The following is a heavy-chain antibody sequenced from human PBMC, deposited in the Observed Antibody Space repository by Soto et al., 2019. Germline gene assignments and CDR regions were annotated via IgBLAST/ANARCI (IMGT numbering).Heavy chain of an antibody. V-gene: IGHV3-21*01. CDR1: GFTFSSYS. CDR3: ARDKRQGFDY. Sequence: LRLSCAASGFTFSSYSMNWVRQAPGKGLEWVSSISSSSSYIYYADSVKGRFTTSRDNAKNSLYLQMNSLRAEDTAVYYCARDKRQGFDYWGQGTLVTVSS. J-gene: IGHJ4*02. D-gene: IGHD1-1*01. CDR2: ISSSSSYI.